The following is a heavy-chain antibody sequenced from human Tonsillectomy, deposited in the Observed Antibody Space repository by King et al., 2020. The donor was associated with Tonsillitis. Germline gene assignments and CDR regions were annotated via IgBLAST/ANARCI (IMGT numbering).Heavy chain of an antibody. D-gene: IGHD1-26*01. J-gene: IGHJ6*02. Sequence: VQLQESGPGLVKPSQTLSLTCTVSGGSISSDGYFWSWIRQHPGKGLEWIGYIYFSGDTYYNPSLKSRVIISVDTSKNQFSLILNSVTAAATAVYYCARGGSHYGLDVWGQGTTVIVSS. CDR3: ARGGSHYGLDV. CDR1: GGSISSDGYF. V-gene: IGHV4-31*03. CDR2: IYFSGDT.